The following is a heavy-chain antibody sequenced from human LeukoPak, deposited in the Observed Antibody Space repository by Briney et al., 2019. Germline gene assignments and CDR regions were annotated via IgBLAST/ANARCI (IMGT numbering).Heavy chain of an antibody. V-gene: IGHV4-59*01. CDR2: IYYSGST. J-gene: IGHJ4*02. CDR1: GGSISSYY. Sequence: PSETLSLTCTVSGGSISSYYWSWIRQPPGKGLEWIGYIYYSGSTNYNPSLKSRVTISVDTSKNQFSLKLSSVTAADTAVYYCARGVGYGDPCPGYWGQGTLVTVSS. D-gene: IGHD4-17*01. CDR3: ARGVGYGDPCPGY.